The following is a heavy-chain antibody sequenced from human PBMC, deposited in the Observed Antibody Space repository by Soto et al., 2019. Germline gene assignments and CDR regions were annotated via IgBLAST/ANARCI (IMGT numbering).Heavy chain of an antibody. CDR3: ARDGIAAAADRTWFDP. CDR1: GGTFSSYA. V-gene: IGHV1-69*13. J-gene: IGHJ5*02. CDR2: IIPIFGTA. D-gene: IGHD6-13*01. Sequence: SVKVSCKASGGTFSSYAISWVRQAPGQGLEWMGGIIPIFGTANYAQKFQGRVTITADESTSTAYMELSSLRSEDTAVYYCARDGIAAAADRTWFDPWGQGTLVTVSS.